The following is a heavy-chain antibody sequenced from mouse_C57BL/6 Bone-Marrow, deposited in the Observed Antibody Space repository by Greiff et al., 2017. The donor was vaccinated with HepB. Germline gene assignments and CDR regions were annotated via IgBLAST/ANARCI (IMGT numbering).Heavy chain of an antibody. V-gene: IGHV1-55*01. CDR3: ARWLLPLYAMDY. CDR1: GYTFTSYW. CDR2: IYPRSGST. Sequence: QVQLQQPGAELVKPGASVKMSCKASGYTFTSYWITWVKQRPGQGLEWIGDIYPRSGSTNYNEKFKSKATLTVDTSSSTAYMQLSSLTSEDSAVYYCARWLLPLYAMDYWGQGTSVTVSS. D-gene: IGHD2-3*01. J-gene: IGHJ4*01.